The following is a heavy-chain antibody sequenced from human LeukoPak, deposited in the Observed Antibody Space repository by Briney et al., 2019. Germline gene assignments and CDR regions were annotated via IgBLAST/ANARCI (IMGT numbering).Heavy chain of an antibody. CDR3: ARESSVVGDYYDSSGPGGAFDY. V-gene: IGHV4-39*07. D-gene: IGHD3-22*01. Sequence: SETLSLTCTASGGSISSSSYYWGWIRQPPGKGLEWIGSIYYSGSTYYNPSLKSRVTMPVDTSKNQFSLKLSSVTAADTAVYYCARESSVVGDYYDSSGPGGAFDYWGQGTLVTVSS. J-gene: IGHJ4*02. CDR1: GGSISSSSYY. CDR2: IYYSGST.